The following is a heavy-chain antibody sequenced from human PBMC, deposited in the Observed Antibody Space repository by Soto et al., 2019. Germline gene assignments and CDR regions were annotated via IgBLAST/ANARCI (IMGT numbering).Heavy chain of an antibody. J-gene: IGHJ3*02. CDR2: ISGSGGST. D-gene: IGHD2-8*01. V-gene: IGHV3-23*01. CDR3: AKDQVGVLMVYAILATPDAFDI. Sequence: PGGSLRLSCAASGFTFSSYAMSWVRQAPGKGLEWVSAISGSGGSTYYADSVKGRFTISRDNSKNTLYLQMNSLRAEDTAVYYCAKDQVGVLMVYAILATPDAFDIWGQGTMVTVSS. CDR1: GFTFSSYA.